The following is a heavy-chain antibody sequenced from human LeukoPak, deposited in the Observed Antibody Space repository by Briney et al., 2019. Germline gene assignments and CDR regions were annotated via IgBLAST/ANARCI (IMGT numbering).Heavy chain of an antibody. CDR1: GYTFTSYD. Sequence: ASVKVSCKASGYTFTSYDINWVRQATGQGLEWMGWMNPNSGNTGYAQKFQGRVTMTRNTSISTAYMELSSLRSEDTAVYYCARGPILYFSSTSCYLGRYYYYYYGMDVWGQGTTVTVSS. CDR3: ARGPILYFSSTSCYLGRYYYYYYGMDV. D-gene: IGHD2-2*01. J-gene: IGHJ6*02. CDR2: MNPNSGNT. V-gene: IGHV1-8*01.